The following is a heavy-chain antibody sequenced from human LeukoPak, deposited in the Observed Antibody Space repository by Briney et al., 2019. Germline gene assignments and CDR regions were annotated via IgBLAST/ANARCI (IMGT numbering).Heavy chain of an antibody. V-gene: IGHV4-39*01. Sequence: PSETMSFTCTVSGGSISSSSYYWGWIRQPPGKGLEWIGSSYYSGSTYYNPSLKSRVTISVDTSKNQFSLNLSSVTAADAAVYYCATSYGSGSYYNILPDYWGQGTLVTVSS. CDR3: ATSYGSGSYYNILPDY. CDR1: GGSISSSSYY. D-gene: IGHD3-10*01. J-gene: IGHJ4*02. CDR2: SYYSGST.